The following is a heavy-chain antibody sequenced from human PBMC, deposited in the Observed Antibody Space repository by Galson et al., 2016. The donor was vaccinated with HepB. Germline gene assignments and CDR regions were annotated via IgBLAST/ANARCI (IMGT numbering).Heavy chain of an antibody. CDR3: ARAEFFFGHWFFDV. Sequence: PALVKPTQTLTLTCTVSGFSLTNPRMGVTWIRQSPGKALEWLAHIFWNDEKSFTTSLKTRLTISRDPSKRQVVLTMANMDPLDSATYYCARAEFFFGHWFFDVWGRGTLVTVSS. V-gene: IGHV2-26*01. J-gene: IGHJ2*01. CDR1: GFSLTNPRMG. CDR2: IFWNDEK. D-gene: IGHD3-10*01.